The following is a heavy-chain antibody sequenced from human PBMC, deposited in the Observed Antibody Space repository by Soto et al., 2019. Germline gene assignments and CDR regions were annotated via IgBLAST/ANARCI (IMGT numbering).Heavy chain of an antibody. CDR1: GGSISSYSYY. D-gene: IGHD2-8*01. Sequence: SETLSLTCRVSGGSISSYSYYGGWIRQPPGKGLEWIGNIHSSGATYYNPSLKSRVTISIDTSKNQFSLKLTSVTAADTAVFYCARFNTYCTDGVCRDYWGQGTPVTVSS. CDR3: ARFNTYCTDGVCRDY. CDR2: IHSSGAT. J-gene: IGHJ4*02. V-gene: IGHV4-39*01.